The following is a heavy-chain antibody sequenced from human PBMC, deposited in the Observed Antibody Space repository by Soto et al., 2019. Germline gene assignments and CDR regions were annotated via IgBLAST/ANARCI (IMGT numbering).Heavy chain of an antibody. V-gene: IGHV3-33*01. CDR3: ARDRNRYCTNGVCPNWFDP. D-gene: IGHD2-8*01. CDR1: GFTFSSYG. CDR2: IWYDGSNK. Sequence: GGSLRISCAASGFTFSSYGMHWVRQAPGKGLEWVAVIWYDGSNKYYADSVKGRFTISRDNSKNTLYLQMNSLRAEDTAVYYCARDRNRYCTNGVCPNWFDPWGQGTLVTVSS. J-gene: IGHJ5*02.